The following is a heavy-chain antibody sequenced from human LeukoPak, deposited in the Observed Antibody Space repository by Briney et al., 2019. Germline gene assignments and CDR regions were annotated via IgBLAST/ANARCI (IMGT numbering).Heavy chain of an antibody. D-gene: IGHD6-6*01. CDR2: FYYSGRT. CDR3: ARRRFSSSSSWFDS. Sequence: ASETLSLTCTVSGGSISSSSYYWGWIRQPPGKGLEWIGSFYYSGRTYYNPSLKSRVTISGDTSKNEFSLELSSVTAADTAVYYCARRRFSSSSSWFDSWGQGTLVTVSS. CDR1: GGSISSSSYY. J-gene: IGHJ5*01. V-gene: IGHV4-39*01.